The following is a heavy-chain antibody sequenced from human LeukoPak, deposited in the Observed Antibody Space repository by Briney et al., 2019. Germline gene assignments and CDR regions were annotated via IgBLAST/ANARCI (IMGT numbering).Heavy chain of an antibody. V-gene: IGHV1-69*13. D-gene: IGHD4-17*01. Sequence: SVKVSCKASGGTFSSYAISWVRQAPGQGLEWMGGIIPIFGTANYAQKFQGRVTITADEPTSTAYVELSSLRSEDTAVYYCARDYGDYHFDYWGXGTXVTVSS. CDR3: ARDYGDYHFDY. CDR2: IIPIFGTA. J-gene: IGHJ4*01. CDR1: GGTFSSYA.